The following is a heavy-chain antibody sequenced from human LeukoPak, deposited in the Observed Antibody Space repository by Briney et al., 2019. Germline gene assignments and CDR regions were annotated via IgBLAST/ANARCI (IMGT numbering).Heavy chain of an antibody. CDR3: ARDQNYYDSSEGDYYYYMDV. CDR1: GFIISTYW. Sequence: GGSLRLSCAASGFIISTYWMSWVRQAPGKGLEWVANIKQDGSEKYYVDSVKGRFIISRDNTKNSLYLQVNSLRAEDTAVYYCARDQNYYDSSEGDYYYYMDVWGKGTTVTISS. V-gene: IGHV3-7*01. D-gene: IGHD3-22*01. J-gene: IGHJ6*03. CDR2: IKQDGSEK.